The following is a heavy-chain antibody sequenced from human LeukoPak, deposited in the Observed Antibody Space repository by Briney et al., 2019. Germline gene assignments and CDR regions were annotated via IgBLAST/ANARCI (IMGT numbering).Heavy chain of an antibody. CDR1: GFTFSGHY. J-gene: IGHJ6*03. CDR2: TKNRANSYTT. CDR3: TRLTVGRNNYYYTDV. V-gene: IGHV3-72*01. Sequence: GGSLRLSCIASGFTFSGHYMDWVRQAQGQGLEWVGRTKNRANSYTTLYAASVRGRFTISRDDSKNSLYLQMSSLRTEDTAMYYCTRLTVGRNNYYYTDVWGKGTTVTVSS. D-gene: IGHD1-14*01.